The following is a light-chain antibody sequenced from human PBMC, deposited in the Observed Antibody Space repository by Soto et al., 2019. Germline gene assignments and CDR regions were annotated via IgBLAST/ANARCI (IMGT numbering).Light chain of an antibody. CDR3: QQYNNWPPYT. J-gene: IGKJ2*01. V-gene: IGKV3-15*01. Sequence: EIVGTQSPATLSVSPGVGATLSCRASQSVSANLAWYQQKPGQAPRLLIYGASTRATGIPARFSGSGSGTEFTLTINSVQSEDFAVYYCQQYNNWPPYTFGQGTKLEVK. CDR1: QSVSAN. CDR2: GAS.